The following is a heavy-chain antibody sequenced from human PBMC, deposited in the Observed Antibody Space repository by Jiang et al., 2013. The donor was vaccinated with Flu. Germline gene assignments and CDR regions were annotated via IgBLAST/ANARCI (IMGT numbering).Heavy chain of an antibody. D-gene: IGHD3-10*01. CDR1: GYTFTNNW. Sequence: CKGSGYTFTNNWITWVRQMPGKAGVDGRIDPSDSYITYTPSFQGHVSFSVDKSINTAYLQWSSLQASDTAMYYCARLGVSHSSGIDYWGQGTLVTVSS. V-gene: IGHV5-10-1*01. J-gene: IGHJ4*02. CDR3: ARLGVSHSSGIDY. CDR2: IDPSDSYI.